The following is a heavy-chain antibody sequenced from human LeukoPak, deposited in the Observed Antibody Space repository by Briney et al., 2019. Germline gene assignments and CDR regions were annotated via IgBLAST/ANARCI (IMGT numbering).Heavy chain of an antibody. CDR1: GSTFSDAWMSWVRNAW. D-gene: IGHD3-10*01. CDR2: IKSKGDGGTT. J-gene: IGHJ4*02. CDR3: TTVGYGSSDY. V-gene: IGHV3-15*01. Sequence: GGSLRLSCAASGSTFSDAWMSWVRNAWMSWVRQAPGRGLEWVGRIKSKGDGGTTDYAAPVKGRFTISRDDSKNTLYLQMNSLNTEDTAVYYCTTVGYGSSDYWGQGTLVTVSS.